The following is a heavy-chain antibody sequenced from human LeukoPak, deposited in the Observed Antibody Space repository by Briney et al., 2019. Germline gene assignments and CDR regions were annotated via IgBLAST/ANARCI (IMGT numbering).Heavy chain of an antibody. CDR1: GFTFSSYA. Sequence: GGSLRLSCAASGFTFSSYAMHCVRQAPGKGLEWAAVISYDGSNKYYADSVKGRFTISRDNSKSTLYLQMNSLKAEDTAVYYCARGGVTPMTLRDLWLDYWGQGTLVTVSS. CDR2: ISYDGSNK. CDR3: ARGGVTPMTLRDLWLDY. V-gene: IGHV3-30-3*01. J-gene: IGHJ4*02. D-gene: IGHD4-17*01.